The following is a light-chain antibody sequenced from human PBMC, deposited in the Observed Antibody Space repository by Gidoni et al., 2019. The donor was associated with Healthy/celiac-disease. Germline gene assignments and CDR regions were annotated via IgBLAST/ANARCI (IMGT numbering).Light chain of an antibody. CDR1: QSISSW. J-gene: IGKJ1*01. CDR2: EAS. V-gene: IGKV1-5*03. Sequence: DIQMTQSPATLSASVGDRVTITCRASQSISSWLAGYQQKPGKAPKLLSYEASSLESGVPSRFSGSGSGTEFTLTISSLQPDDFATYYCQQYNSYSWTFXXXTKVESK. CDR3: QQYNSYSWT.